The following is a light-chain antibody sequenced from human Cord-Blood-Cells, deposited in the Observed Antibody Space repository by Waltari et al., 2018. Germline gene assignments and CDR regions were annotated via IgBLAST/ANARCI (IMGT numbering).Light chain of an antibody. J-gene: IGKJ4*01. CDR3: QQRSNWPPLT. Sequence: EVVLQPSPASLSSSPGERATLSCRASQSVSSDLAWYQHKLGQAPRLLIYDASNRATGSPARFSGSGSGTDFTPTISSLEPEDFAGYYCQQRSNWPPLTFGGGTKVEIK. CDR1: QSVSSD. V-gene: IGKV3-11*01. CDR2: DAS.